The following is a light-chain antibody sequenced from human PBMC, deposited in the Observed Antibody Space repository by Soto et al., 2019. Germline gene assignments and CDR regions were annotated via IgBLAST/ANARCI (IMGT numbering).Light chain of an antibody. CDR3: QQCGSSCRT. CDR2: GAS. Sequence: EIVLTQSPGILSVSPGERATLSCRASQSVSSDCLAWYRERPGQAHRLLIYGASTRATGTPDRIRGSGSGTDFTLTISRLEPEDFAVYYWQQCGSSCRTFGQGTRVEIK. CDR1: QSVSSDC. J-gene: IGKJ1*01. V-gene: IGKV3-20*01.